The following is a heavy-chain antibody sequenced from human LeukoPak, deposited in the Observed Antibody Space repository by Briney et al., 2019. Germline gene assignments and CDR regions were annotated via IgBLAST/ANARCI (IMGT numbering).Heavy chain of an antibody. J-gene: IGHJ6*02. D-gene: IGHD6-19*01. CDR2: ISYDGSNK. Sequence: GGSLRLSCAASGFTFSSYSMNWVRQAPGKGLEWVAVISYDGSNKYYADSVKGRFTISRDNSKNTLYLQMNSLRAEDTAVYYCARSVAAYYYYYGMDVWGQGTTVTVSS. CDR1: GFTFSSYS. V-gene: IGHV3-30*03. CDR3: ARSVAAYYYYYGMDV.